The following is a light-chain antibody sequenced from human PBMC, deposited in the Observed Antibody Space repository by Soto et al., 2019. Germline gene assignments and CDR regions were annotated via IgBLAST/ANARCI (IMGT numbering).Light chain of an antibody. CDR2: NSN. V-gene: IGLV1-44*01. CDR3: AAWDDSLNGDVV. J-gene: IGLJ2*01. Sequence: QSVLTQPPSASGAPGQRVTISCSGSNSNIGTNTVNWYQQLPGTAPKLLIYNSNRRPSGVPDRFSGSKSGTSASLAISGLQYDDEADYYCAAWDDSLNGDVVFGGGTKLTVL. CDR1: NSNIGTNT.